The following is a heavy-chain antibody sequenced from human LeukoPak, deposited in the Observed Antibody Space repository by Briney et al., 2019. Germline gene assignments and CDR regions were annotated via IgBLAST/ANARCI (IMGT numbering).Heavy chain of an antibody. CDR2: IKRDGSEK. J-gene: IGHJ4*02. CDR3: ATVSTTVTNLFDS. Sequence: GGSLRLSCAASGFTFSNAYMNWVRQAPGKGLEWVANIKRDGSEKYYGDSVKGRFTISRDNARKSLYLQMSSLRAEDTAVYYCATVSTTVTNLFDSWGQGTLVTVSS. CDR1: GFTFSNAY. D-gene: IGHD4-17*01. V-gene: IGHV3-7*03.